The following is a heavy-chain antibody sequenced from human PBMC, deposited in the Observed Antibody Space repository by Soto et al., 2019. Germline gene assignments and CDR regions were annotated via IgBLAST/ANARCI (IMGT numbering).Heavy chain of an antibody. CDR2: IDPSDSYT. J-gene: IGHJ6*02. D-gene: IGHD4-17*01. CDR3: ASTDGTVRHYYYYGMDV. Sequence: PGESLKISCKGSGYSFTSYWISWVRQMPGKGLEWMGRIDPSDSYTNYSPSFQGHVTISADKSISTAYLQWSSLKASDTAMYYCASTDGTVRHYYYYGMDVWGQGTTVTV. V-gene: IGHV5-10-1*01. CDR1: GYSFTSYW.